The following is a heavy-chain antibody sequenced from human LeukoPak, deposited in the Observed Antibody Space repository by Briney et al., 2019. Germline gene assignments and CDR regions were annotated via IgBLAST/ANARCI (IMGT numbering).Heavy chain of an antibody. Sequence: GRSLRLSCAASGFTLSTYAMHCVRHAPGKWLEWVAGISYDGTDAYYADFVKGRFNISRDTSKNSLYLQMNSLRAEDTAVFYCARIRGGPIDYWGQGTLVTVSS. V-gene: IGHV3-30-3*01. CDR1: GFTLSTYA. D-gene: IGHD3-16*01. CDR3: ARIRGGPIDY. J-gene: IGHJ4*02. CDR2: ISYDGTDA.